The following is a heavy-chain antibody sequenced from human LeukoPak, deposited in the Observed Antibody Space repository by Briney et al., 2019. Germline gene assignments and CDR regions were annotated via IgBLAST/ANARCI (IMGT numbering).Heavy chain of an antibody. J-gene: IGHJ3*02. CDR3: ARGSVLLWFGSDAFDI. V-gene: IGHV3-23*01. Sequence: GGSLRLSCAASGFTFSSYGMSWVRQAAGKGLEWVSAISGSGGSTYYADSVKGRLTISRDNSKNTLYLQMNSLRAEDTALYYCARGSVLLWFGSDAFDIWGQGTMVTVSS. CDR2: ISGSGGST. D-gene: IGHD3-10*01. CDR1: GFTFSSYG.